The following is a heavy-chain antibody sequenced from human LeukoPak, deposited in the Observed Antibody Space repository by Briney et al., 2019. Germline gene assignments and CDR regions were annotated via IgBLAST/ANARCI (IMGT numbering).Heavy chain of an antibody. CDR1: GFTVSNYW. Sequence: GGSLRLSCAASGFTVSNYWMSWVRQAPGKGLVWISRISGDGRTISYADSVKGRFTISRDNAKNTVSLQMNSLRGEDTAVYYCGRGDRIVLGNDALDIWGQGTMVTVSS. D-gene: IGHD2-8*01. J-gene: IGHJ3*02. CDR3: GRGDRIVLGNDALDI. V-gene: IGHV3-74*01. CDR2: ISGDGRTI.